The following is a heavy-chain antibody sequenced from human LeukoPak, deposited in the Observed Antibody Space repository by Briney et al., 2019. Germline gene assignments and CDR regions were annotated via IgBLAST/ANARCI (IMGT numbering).Heavy chain of an antibody. V-gene: IGHV3-30-3*01. D-gene: IGHD3-16*01. Sequence: PGGSLRLSCAASGFTFSNYAMYWVRQAPGKGLEWVAVISYDGSNKYYADSVKGRFTISRDNSKNTLYLQMSSLRAEDTAVYWCAKDGGAPYFRPEPLDYWGQGTLVTVSS. CDR3: AKDGGAPYFRPEPLDY. CDR1: GFTFSNYA. CDR2: ISYDGSNK. J-gene: IGHJ4*02.